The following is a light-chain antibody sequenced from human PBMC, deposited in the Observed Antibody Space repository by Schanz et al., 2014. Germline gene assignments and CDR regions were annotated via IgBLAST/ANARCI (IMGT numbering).Light chain of an antibody. J-gene: IGKJ4*01. CDR2: EVS. CDR3: LQPLHTPVT. CDR1: QSLLFTDGKTY. Sequence: DIVMTQTPVSLSVTPGQPASISCKSSQSLLFTDGKTYLYWYLQKPGQPPQLLIFEVSNRFSGVPDRFSGRGSGTDFTLKISRVEAEDVGVYYCLQPLHTPVTFGGGTKVEIK. V-gene: IGKV2D-29*01.